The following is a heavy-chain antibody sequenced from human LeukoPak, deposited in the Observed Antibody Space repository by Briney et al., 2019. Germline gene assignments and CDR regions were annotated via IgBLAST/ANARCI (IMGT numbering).Heavy chain of an antibody. CDR2: ISGSGGST. Sequence: GGSLRLSCAASGFTFSRYAMSWVRQAPGKGLEWVSAISGSGGSTYYADSVKGRFTISRDNSKNTLYLQMNSLRAEDTAVYYCAKDLLDPMVRGMVDYWGQGTLVTVSS. CDR1: GFTFSRYA. D-gene: IGHD3-10*01. CDR3: AKDLLDPMVRGMVDY. J-gene: IGHJ4*02. V-gene: IGHV3-23*01.